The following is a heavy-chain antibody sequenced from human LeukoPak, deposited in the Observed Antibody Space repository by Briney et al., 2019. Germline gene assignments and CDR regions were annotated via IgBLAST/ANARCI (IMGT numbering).Heavy chain of an antibody. V-gene: IGHV1-69*04. D-gene: IGHD3-22*01. CDR2: IIPILGIA. CDR1: GGTFSSYA. J-gene: IGHJ4*02. CDR3: ARDIVVVTESHFDY. Sequence: SVKVSCKASGGTFSSYAISWVRQAPGQGLEWMGRIIPILGIANYAQKFQGRVTITADKSTSTAYMELSSLRSEDTAVYCCARDIVVVTESHFDYWGQGTLVTVSS.